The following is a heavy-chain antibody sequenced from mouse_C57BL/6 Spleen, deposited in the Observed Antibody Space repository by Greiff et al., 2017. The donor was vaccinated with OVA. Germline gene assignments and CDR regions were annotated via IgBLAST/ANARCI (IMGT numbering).Heavy chain of an antibody. CDR1: GYTFTDYY. CDR2: INPNNGGT. V-gene: IGHV1-26*01. J-gene: IGHJ3*01. CDR3: AREKGRFAY. Sequence: VQLQQSGPELVKPGASVKISCKASGYTFTDYYMNWVKQSHGKSLEWIGDINPNNGGTSYNQKLQGKATLTVDKSSSTAYMELRSLSSEDSAVYYCAREKGRFAYWGQGTLVTVSA. D-gene: IGHD3-3*01.